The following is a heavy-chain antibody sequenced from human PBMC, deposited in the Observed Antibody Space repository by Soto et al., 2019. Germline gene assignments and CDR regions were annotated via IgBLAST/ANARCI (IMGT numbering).Heavy chain of an antibody. D-gene: IGHD5-12*01. Sequence: EASVKVSCKASGGTFSSYTINWVRQAPGQGLEWMGRIIPILGIANYAQKFQGRVTITADKSTSTAYMELSSLRSEDTAVYYCASGDSGYVLDFWGQGTLVTVSS. CDR3: ASGDSGYVLDF. CDR1: GGTFSSYT. CDR2: IIPILGIA. J-gene: IGHJ4*02. V-gene: IGHV1-69*02.